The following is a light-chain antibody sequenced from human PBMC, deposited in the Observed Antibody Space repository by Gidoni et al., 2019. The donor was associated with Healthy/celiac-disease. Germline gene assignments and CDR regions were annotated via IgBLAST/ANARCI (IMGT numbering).Light chain of an antibody. CDR3: QHYKSYLYT. CDR1: QSISSW. V-gene: IGKV1-5*03. CDR2: KAS. J-gene: IGKJ2*01. Sequence: DIHMTQSPSTLSASVGDRVTITGRASQSISSWLAWYQQKPGKAPKLLIYKASDLATGVPSRFSGSGSETEFTLTISSLQPDDFATYYCQHYKSYLYTFGQGTKLEI.